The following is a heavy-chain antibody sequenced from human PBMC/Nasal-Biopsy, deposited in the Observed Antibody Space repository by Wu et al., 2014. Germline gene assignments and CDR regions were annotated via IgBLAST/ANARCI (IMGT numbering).Heavy chain of an antibody. D-gene: IGHD3-22*01. J-gene: IGHJ4*02. Sequence: RLSCAASGFTFSNAWMSWVRQAPGKGLEWVGRIKSKTDGGTTDYAAPVKGRFTISRDDSKNTLYLQMNSLRAEDTAIYYCAKTSSGHDGSGYFYGERPSRGYYFDSWGQGTLVTVSS. V-gene: IGHV3-15*01. CDR1: GFTFSNAW. CDR2: IKSKTDGGTT. CDR3: AKTSSGHDGSGYFYGERPSRGYYFDS.